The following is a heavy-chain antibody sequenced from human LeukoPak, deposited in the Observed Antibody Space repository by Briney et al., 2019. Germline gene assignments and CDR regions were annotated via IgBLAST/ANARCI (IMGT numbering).Heavy chain of an antibody. V-gene: IGHV3-23*01. CDR3: ARGWAVAGNPNWFDP. Sequence: PGGSLRLSCAASGFTFTTYAMSWVRQAPGRGLEWVSTISDSGGSRYYADSVKGRFTISRDNSKNTLYLQMNSLRAEDTAVYYCARGWAVAGNPNWFDPWGQGTLVTVSS. CDR2: ISDSGGSR. CDR1: GFTFTTYA. D-gene: IGHD6-19*01. J-gene: IGHJ5*02.